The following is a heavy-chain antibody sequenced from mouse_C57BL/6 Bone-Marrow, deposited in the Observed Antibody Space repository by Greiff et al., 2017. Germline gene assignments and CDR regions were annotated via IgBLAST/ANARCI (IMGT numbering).Heavy chain of an antibody. CDR3: ARGGEIYSTLRDY. CDR1: GYAFSSSW. J-gene: IGHJ2*01. V-gene: IGHV1-82*01. D-gene: IGHD1-1*01. CDR2: IYPGDGDT. Sequence: VQLQQSGPELVKPGASVKISCKASGYAFSSSWMNWVKQRPGKGLEWIGRIYPGDGDTNYNGKFKGKATLTADKSSSTAYMQLSSLTSEDSAVYFCARGGEIYSTLRDYWGQGTTLTVSS.